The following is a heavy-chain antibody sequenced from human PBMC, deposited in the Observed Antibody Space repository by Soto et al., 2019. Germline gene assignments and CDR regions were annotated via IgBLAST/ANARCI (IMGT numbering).Heavy chain of an antibody. CDR3: ARGHIVATIKGEGWFDP. CDR1: GGTFSSYA. J-gene: IGHJ5*02. D-gene: IGHD5-12*01. V-gene: IGHV1-69*01. CDR2: IIPIFGTA. Sequence: QVQLVQSGAEVKKPGSSVKVSCKASGGTFSSYAISWVRQAPGQGLEWMGGIIPIFGTANYAQKFQGRVTITAAESTSTADMELSRLRAEDTAVYYCARGHIVATIKGEGWFDPWGQGTLVTVSS.